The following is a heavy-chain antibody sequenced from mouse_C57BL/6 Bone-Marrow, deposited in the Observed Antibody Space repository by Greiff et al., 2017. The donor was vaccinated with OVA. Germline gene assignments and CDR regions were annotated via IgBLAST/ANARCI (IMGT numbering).Heavy chain of an antibody. V-gene: IGHV1-39*01. D-gene: IGHD1-1*01. CDR3: AFYDGSGYRYVEV. J-gene: IGHJ1*03. CDR2: INPDYGTT. Sequence: VQLQQSGPELVKPGASVKISCKASGYAFTDSNMNWVKQSHGKSLEWIGGINPDYGTTSYNQKFKGKATLTVDQSSSTAYMQLTSLTSEDSAVYYCAFYDGSGYRYVEVWGTGTTVTVSA. CDR1: GYAFTDSN.